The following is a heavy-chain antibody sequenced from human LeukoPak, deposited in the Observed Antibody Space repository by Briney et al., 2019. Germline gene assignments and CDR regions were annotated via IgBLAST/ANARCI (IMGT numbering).Heavy chain of an antibody. CDR2: IYSGGST. J-gene: IGHJ2*01. V-gene: IGHV3-53*01. CDR1: GFTVSSNY. D-gene: IGHD1-26*01. Sequence: PGGSLRLSCAASGFTVSSNYMSWVRQAPGKGLQWVSDIYSGGSTYYADSVKGRFTISRDNSKNTLYLQMNSLRAEDTAVYYCASRAHVGDYWYFDLWGRGTLVAVSS. CDR3: ASRAHVGDYWYFDL.